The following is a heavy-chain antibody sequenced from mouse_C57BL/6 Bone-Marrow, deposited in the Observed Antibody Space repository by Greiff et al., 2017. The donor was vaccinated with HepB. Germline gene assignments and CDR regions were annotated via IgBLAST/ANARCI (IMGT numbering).Heavy chain of an antibody. Sequence: QVQLKESGAELVRPGTSVKVSCKASGYAFTNYLIEWVKQRPGQGLEWIGVINPGSGGTNYNEKFKGKATLTADKSSSTAYMQLSSLTSEDSAVYFCARSADGSRRGDYWGQGTSVTVSS. V-gene: IGHV1-54*01. CDR1: GYAFTNYL. J-gene: IGHJ4*01. CDR2: INPGSGGT. D-gene: IGHD1-1*01. CDR3: ARSADGSRRGDY.